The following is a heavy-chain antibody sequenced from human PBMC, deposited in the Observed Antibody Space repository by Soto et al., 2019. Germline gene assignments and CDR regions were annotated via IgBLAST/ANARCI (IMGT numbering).Heavy chain of an antibody. Sequence: QVQLVESGGGVVQPGRSLRLSCAASGFTFSSYAMHWVRQAPGKGLEWVAVISYDGSNKYYADSVKGRLTISRDNSKNTLYLQMNSLRAEDTAVYYCAREGLLWFGELFLPPDYWGQGTLVTVSS. D-gene: IGHD3-10*01. V-gene: IGHV3-30-3*01. CDR2: ISYDGSNK. CDR1: GFTFSSYA. CDR3: AREGLLWFGELFLPPDY. J-gene: IGHJ4*02.